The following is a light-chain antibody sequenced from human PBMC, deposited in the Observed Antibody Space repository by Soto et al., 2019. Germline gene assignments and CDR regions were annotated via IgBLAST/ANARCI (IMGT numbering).Light chain of an antibody. Sequence: QSALTQPASVSGSPGQSITISCTGTSSDVGGYNHVSWYQQHPGKAPKLMIYDVSNRPSGVSNRFSGSKSGNTASLTISGLQAEYEADYYCSSYSSSHPSYVFGTGTKATVL. CDR3: SSYSSSHPSYV. V-gene: IGLV2-14*03. J-gene: IGLJ1*01. CDR2: DVS. CDR1: SSDVGGYNH.